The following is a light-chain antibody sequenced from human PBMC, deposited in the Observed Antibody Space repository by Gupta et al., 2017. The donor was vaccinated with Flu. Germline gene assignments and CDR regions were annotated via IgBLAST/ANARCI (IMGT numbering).Light chain of an antibody. CDR2: GAS. CDR3: QQYNNWPRT. V-gene: IGKV3-15*01. J-gene: IGKJ1*01. CDR1: QSVSSN. Sequence: EIVMTQSPATLSVSPGERATLSCRASQSVSSNLAWYQQKPGQAPRLLIYGASFRATGIPARFSGSGSGTEFTLTISSLQSEDFALYYCQQYNNWPRTFGQGTKVEIK.